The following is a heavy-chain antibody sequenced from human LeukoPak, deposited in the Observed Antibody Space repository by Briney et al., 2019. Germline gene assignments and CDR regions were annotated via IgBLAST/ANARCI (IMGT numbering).Heavy chain of an antibody. V-gene: IGHV5-51*01. J-gene: IGHJ4*02. D-gene: IGHD6-19*01. CDR1: GYTFTNYW. CDR3: ARLDSIAVAGNPWGYFDY. CDR2: IYPGDSDT. Sequence: GESLKISCKVSGYTFTNYWIGWVRQMPGKGLDWMGIIYPGDSDTIYSPSFQGQVTISADKSISTAYLQWSNLKASDSAIYYCARLDSIAVAGNPWGYFDYWGQGTLVTVSS.